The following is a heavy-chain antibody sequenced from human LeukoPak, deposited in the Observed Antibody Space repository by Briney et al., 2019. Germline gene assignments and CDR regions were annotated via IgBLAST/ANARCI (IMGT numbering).Heavy chain of an antibody. D-gene: IGHD2-21*02. CDR2: IIPIFGTA. J-gene: IGHJ5*02. CDR1: GGTFSSYA. CDR3: ARDPAREGGDFDP. V-gene: IGHV1-69*13. Sequence: SVKVSCKASGGTFSSYAISWVRQAPGQGLEWMGGIIPIFGTANYAQKFQGRVTITADESTSTAYMELSSLRSEDTAVYYCARDPAREGGDFDPWGQGTLVTVSP.